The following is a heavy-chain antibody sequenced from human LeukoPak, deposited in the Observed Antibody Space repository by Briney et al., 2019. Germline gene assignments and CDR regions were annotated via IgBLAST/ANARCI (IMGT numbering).Heavy chain of an antibody. Sequence: SVKVSCKASGGTFSSYAISWVRQAPGQGLEWMGGIIPIFGTANYAQKFQGRVTITADESTSTAYMELSSLRSEDTAVYYCATHGGATYYDFWSGYYNGMDVWGQGTTVTVSS. CDR1: GGTFSSYA. D-gene: IGHD3-3*01. CDR3: ATHGGATYYDFWSGYYNGMDV. CDR2: IIPIFGTA. V-gene: IGHV1-69*13. J-gene: IGHJ6*02.